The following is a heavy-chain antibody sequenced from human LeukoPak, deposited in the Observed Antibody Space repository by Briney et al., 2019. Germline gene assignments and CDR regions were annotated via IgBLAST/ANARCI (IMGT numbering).Heavy chain of an antibody. CDR1: GFTFSSYA. J-gene: IGHJ4*02. V-gene: IGHV3-21*01. CDR2: ISSSSSYI. D-gene: IGHD6-13*01. CDR3: ARDRSVYSSSWYGRYFDY. Sequence: GGSLRLSCAASGFTFSSYAMSWVRQAPGKGLEWASSISSSSSYIYYADSVKGRFTISRDNAKNSLYLQMNSLRAEDTAVYYCARDRSVYSSSWYGRYFDYWGQGTLVTVSS.